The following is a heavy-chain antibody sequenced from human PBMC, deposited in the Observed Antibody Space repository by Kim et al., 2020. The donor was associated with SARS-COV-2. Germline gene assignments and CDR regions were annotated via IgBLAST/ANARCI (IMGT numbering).Heavy chain of an antibody. D-gene: IGHD6-13*01. CDR1: GFTFSSYG. CDR3: ARDRQKLVRGMDV. J-gene: IGHJ6*02. CDR2: IWCDGSNK. Sequence: GGSLRLSCAASGFTFSSYGMHWVRQAPGKGLEWVAVIWCDGSNKYYADSVKGRFTISRDNSKNTLYLQMNSLRAEDTAVYYCARDRQKLVRGMDVWGQGTTVTVSS. V-gene: IGHV3-33*01.